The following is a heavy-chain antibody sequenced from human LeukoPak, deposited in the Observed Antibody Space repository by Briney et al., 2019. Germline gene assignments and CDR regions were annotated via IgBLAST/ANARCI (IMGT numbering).Heavy chain of an antibody. J-gene: IGHJ6*03. CDR3: AREGYSYAHYYYYMDV. CDR1: GGSISSYY. Sequence: SETLSLTCTVSGGSISSYYLSWIRQPPGKGLEWIGYIYYSGSTNYNPSLKSRVTISVDTSKNQFSLKLSSVTAADTAVYYCAREGYSYAHYYYYMDVWGKGTTVTVSS. D-gene: IGHD5-18*01. CDR2: IYYSGST. V-gene: IGHV4-59*01.